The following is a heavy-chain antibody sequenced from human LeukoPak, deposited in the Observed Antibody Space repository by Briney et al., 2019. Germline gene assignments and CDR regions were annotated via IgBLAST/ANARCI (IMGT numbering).Heavy chain of an antibody. V-gene: IGHV4-59*11. J-gene: IGHJ4*02. Sequence: SETLFLTCTVSGGSISSHYWSWIRQPPGKGLEWIGYIYYSGSTNYNPSLKSRVTISVDTSKNQFSLKLSSVTAADTAVYYCARDLIDSSGYYVSRLGYWGQGTLVTVSS. CDR3: ARDLIDSSGYYVSRLGY. D-gene: IGHD3-22*01. CDR2: IYYSGST. CDR1: GGSISSHY.